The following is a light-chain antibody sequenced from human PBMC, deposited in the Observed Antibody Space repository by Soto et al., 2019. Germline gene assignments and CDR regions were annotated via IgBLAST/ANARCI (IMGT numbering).Light chain of an antibody. CDR1: QSVSSN. CDR3: QKYNNGPWT. CDR2: GAS. J-gene: IGKJ1*01. V-gene: IGKV3-15*01. Sequence: EIVMTQSPATLSVSPGERATLSCRASQSVSSNLAWYQHKPGQAPRLLIYGASTRATGLPARFSGSGSGTDFTLTISSLQSEDFAVYYCQKYNNGPWTFGQGTKVEIK.